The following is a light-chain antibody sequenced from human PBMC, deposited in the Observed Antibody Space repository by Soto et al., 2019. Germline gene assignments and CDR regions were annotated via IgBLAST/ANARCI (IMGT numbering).Light chain of an antibody. J-gene: IGKJ4*01. CDR1: QGIRND. CDR3: LQHNSYPIT. Sequence: DIQMTQSPSSLSASVGDSVTITCRASQGIRNDLCWYQQKPGNAPKRLIYAASSLQSWVPSRFSGSGAGTEFTLTLSNMQREDFATYYCLQHNSYPITFGGGTKVDI. V-gene: IGKV1-17*02. CDR2: AAS.